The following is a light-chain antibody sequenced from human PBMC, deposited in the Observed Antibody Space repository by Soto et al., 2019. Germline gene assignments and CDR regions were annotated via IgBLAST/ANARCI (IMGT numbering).Light chain of an antibody. CDR3: SSYTTRSTYV. CDR2: DVS. CDR1: SRDIGFYNY. J-gene: IGLJ1*01. V-gene: IGLV2-14*03. Sequence: QSVLTQPASVSGSPGQSLTISCTGTSRDIGFYNYVSWYQQYPGNAPKLIIFDVSNRPSGVSGRFSGSKSGSTASLTISGLLPEDGADYYCSSYTTRSTYVFGSGTKVTVL.